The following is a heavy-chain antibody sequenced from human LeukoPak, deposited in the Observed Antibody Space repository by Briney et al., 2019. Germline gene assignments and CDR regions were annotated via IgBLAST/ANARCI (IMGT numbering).Heavy chain of an antibody. Sequence: SETLSLTCTVSGASISSGNYYWSWIRQTARKGLEWVGRIHVTGRTDYNPSLKSRVTVSLDTAKNQYSLQLSSVSAADTAIYYCARGHTGQNWFDPWGQGTLVTVSS. J-gene: IGHJ5*02. CDR1: GASISSGNYY. D-gene: IGHD2-8*02. V-gene: IGHV4-61*02. CDR2: IHVTGRT. CDR3: ARGHTGQNWFDP.